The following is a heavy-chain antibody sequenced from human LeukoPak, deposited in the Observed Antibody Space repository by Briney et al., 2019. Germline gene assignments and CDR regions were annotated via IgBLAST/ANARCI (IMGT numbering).Heavy chain of an antibody. CDR2: RWYDGSKK. D-gene: IGHD1-26*01. CDR1: GFTFSSCG. Sequence: WRALRLSCAASGFTFSSCGMHWGRQAPAQGLELVAVRWYDGSKKYYADSVKVRFTIPRASSTNTLYLQMNSLRAEETGVYYCERDRQLHYFDHWGEGPLVPVSS. J-gene: IGHJ4*02. CDR3: ERDRQLHYFDH. V-gene: IGHV3-33*01.